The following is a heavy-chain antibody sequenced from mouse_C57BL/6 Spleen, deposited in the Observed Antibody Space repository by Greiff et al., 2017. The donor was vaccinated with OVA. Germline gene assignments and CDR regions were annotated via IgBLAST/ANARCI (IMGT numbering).Heavy chain of an antibody. V-gene: IGHV5-16*01. J-gene: IGHJ1*03. D-gene: IGHD1-1*01. CDR1: GFTFSDYY. CDR3: ARGGREPRYIDV. CDR2: INYDGSST. Sequence: EVKVVESEGGLVQPGSSMKLSCTASGFTFSDYYMAWVRQVPEKGLEWVANINYDGSSTYYLDSLKSRFIISRDNAKNILYLQMSSLKSEDTATYYSARGGREPRYIDVWGTGTPVTVSS.